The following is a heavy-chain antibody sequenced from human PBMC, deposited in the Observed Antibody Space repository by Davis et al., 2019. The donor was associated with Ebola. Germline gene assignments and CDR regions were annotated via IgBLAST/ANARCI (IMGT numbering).Heavy chain of an antibody. Sequence: ASVKVSCKASGYTFTSYYMHWVRQAPGQGLEWMGIINPSGGSTSYAQKFQGRVTMTRDTSISTAYMELSRLRSDDTAVYYCARTYCSGGSCYPGDYWGQGTLVTVSS. CDR1: GYTFTSYY. CDR2: INPSGGST. CDR3: ARTYCSGGSCYPGDY. J-gene: IGHJ4*02. V-gene: IGHV1-46*01. D-gene: IGHD2-15*01.